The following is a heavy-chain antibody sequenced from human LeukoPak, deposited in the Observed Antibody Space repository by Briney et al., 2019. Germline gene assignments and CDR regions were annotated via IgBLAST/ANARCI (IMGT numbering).Heavy chain of an antibody. V-gene: IGHV3-23*01. Sequence: PGGSLRLSCAASGFAFSSYAMSWVRQAPGKGLEWVSAISGSGGSTYYADSVKGRFTISRDNSKNTLYLQMNSLRAEDTAVYYCAKGPNDYVWGSYRYDAFDIWGQGTMVTVSS. CDR3: AKGPNDYVWGSYRYDAFDI. CDR1: GFAFSSYA. J-gene: IGHJ3*02. D-gene: IGHD3-16*02. CDR2: ISGSGGST.